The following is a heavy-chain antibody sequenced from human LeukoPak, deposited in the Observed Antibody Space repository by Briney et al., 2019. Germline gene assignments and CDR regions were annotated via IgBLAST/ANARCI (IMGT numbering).Heavy chain of an antibody. Sequence: PGGSLRLSCAASGFTVSSNYMSWVRQAPGKGLEWVSVIYSGGSTYYADSVKGRFTISRDNSKNTLYLQMNSLRAEDTAVYYCARTLITFGGLIALDYWGQGTLITVSS. CDR2: IYSGGST. V-gene: IGHV3-53*01. D-gene: IGHD3-16*02. J-gene: IGHJ4*02. CDR3: ARTLITFGGLIALDY. CDR1: GFTVSSNY.